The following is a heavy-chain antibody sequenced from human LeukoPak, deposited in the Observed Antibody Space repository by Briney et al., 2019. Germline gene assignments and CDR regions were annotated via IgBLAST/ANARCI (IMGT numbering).Heavy chain of an antibody. CDR1: GFSFSSNP. V-gene: IGHV3-23*01. D-gene: IGHD2/OR15-2a*01. CDR3: ARDEDTSALSEY. J-gene: IGHJ4*02. CDR2: ISNNGGRT. Sequence: GGSLRLSCAGSGFSFSSNPMSWVRQAPGRGLERVSAISNNGGRTDYADSVKGRFTISRDNSKSTLYLHMDSLRAEDTAVYYCARDEDTSALSEYWGQGTLVTVSS.